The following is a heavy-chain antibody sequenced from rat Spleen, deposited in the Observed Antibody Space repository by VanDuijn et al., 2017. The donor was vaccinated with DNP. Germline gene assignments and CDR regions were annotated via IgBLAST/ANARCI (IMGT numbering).Heavy chain of an antibody. CDR2: VVYDGSRT. CDR3: ARHGGYGDYAMDA. Sequence: EVQLVESGGGFVQPGRSLKLSCAASGFTFSDYNMAWVRQAPKKGLEWVATVVYDGSRTYYRDSVKGRFTIARDNAKSTLYLQMDSLRSEDTATYYCARHGGYGDYAMDAWGQGTSVTVSS. CDR1: GFTFSDYN. V-gene: IGHV5S10*01. J-gene: IGHJ4*01. D-gene: IGHD1-11*01.